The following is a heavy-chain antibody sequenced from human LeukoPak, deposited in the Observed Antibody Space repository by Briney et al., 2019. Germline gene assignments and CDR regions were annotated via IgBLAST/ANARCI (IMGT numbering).Heavy chain of an antibody. CDR3: AGGVVPAAVGWNWFDP. D-gene: IGHD2-2*01. V-gene: IGHV1-2*02. J-gene: IGHJ5*02. CDR2: INPNSGGT. Sequence: ASVKVSCKASGYTFTGYYMHWVRQAPGQGLEWMGWINPNSGGTNYAQKFQGRVTMTRDTSISTAYMELSRLRSDDTAVYYCAGGVVPAAVGWNWFDPWGQGTLVTVSS. CDR1: GYTFTGYY.